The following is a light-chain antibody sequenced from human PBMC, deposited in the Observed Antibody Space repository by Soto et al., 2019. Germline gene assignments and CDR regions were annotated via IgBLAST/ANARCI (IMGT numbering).Light chain of an antibody. J-gene: IGKJ1*01. CDR1: QSVSNNY. V-gene: IGKV3-20*01. CDR2: GAS. Sequence: IGLTQCPGTLSLSPWESATLSCRASQSVSNNYLAWYQQKPGQAPRLLIYGASNRATGIPDRFSGSGSGTDFTLTICRLEPEDFAVYYCQQYGSSGTFRQGNTV. CDR3: QQYGSSGT.